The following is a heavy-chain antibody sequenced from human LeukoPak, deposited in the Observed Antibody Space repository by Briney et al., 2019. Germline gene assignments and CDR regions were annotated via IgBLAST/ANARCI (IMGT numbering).Heavy chain of an antibody. CDR3: ARASRPPHADGYNVISPKRKYGMDV. J-gene: IGHJ6*02. CDR2: INHSGST. D-gene: IGHD5-24*01. Sequence: SETLSLTCAVYGGSFSGYYWSWIRQPPGKGLEWIGEINHSGSTNYNPSLKSRVTISVDTSKNQFSLKLSSVTAADTAVYYCARASRPPHADGYNVISPKRKYGMDVWGQGTTVTVSS. V-gene: IGHV4-34*01. CDR1: GGSFSGYY.